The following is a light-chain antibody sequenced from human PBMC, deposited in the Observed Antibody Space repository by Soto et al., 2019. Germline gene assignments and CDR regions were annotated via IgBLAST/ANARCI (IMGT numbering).Light chain of an antibody. CDR1: QTISRC. Sequence: DIEMTQSPSTLSASVGDRVTITCRASQTISRCLAWYQQRPGKAPKVLIYDASNMDSGVPARFSGSGSETDFTLTISSLQPEDSATYYCQHYNSYPWTFGQGTKVEIK. J-gene: IGKJ1*01. CDR2: DAS. CDR3: QHYNSYPWT. V-gene: IGKV1-5*01.